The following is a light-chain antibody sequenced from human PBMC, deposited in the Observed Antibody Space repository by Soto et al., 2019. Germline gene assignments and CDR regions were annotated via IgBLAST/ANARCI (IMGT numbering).Light chain of an antibody. CDR2: GAS. CDR3: QQYGSSPLT. Sequence: ERVTLSCRASQSVSSSYLTWYQQKPGQAPRLLIYGASSRATGIPDRFSGSGSGTDFTLTISRLEPEDFAVYYCQQYGSSPLTFGGGTKVDIK. CDR1: QSVSSSY. J-gene: IGKJ4*01. V-gene: IGKV3-20*01.